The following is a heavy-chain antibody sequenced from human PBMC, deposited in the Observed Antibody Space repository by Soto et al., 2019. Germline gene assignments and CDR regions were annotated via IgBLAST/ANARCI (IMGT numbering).Heavy chain of an antibody. D-gene: IGHD2-15*01. V-gene: IGHV5-10-1*01. J-gene: IGHJ6*02. CDR3: AGGVRFCSSGSCFSGSYGLDV. Sequence: PGESLKISCEGSGYSFTSYYITWVRQMPGKGLEWLGRIDASDSETNYSPSFQGHVTISTDKSITTAYLQWSSLKASDTAMYYCAGGVRFCSSGSCFSGSYGLDVWGQGTTVTVSS. CDR1: GYSFTSYY. CDR2: IDASDSET.